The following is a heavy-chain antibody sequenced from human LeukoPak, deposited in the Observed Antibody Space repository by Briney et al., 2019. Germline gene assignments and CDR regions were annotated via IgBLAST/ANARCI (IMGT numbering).Heavy chain of an antibody. D-gene: IGHD3-10*01. V-gene: IGHV1-8*03. Sequence: ASVKVSCKASGYTFTIYDINWVRQATGQGLEWMGWMNPNSGNTGYAQRFQGRVTFTRNTSISTAYMELSSLRSEDTAVYYCARDRYYYGSGSYYNVNWFDPWGQGTLVTVSS. J-gene: IGHJ5*02. CDR1: GYTFTIYD. CDR2: MNPNSGNT. CDR3: ARDRYYYGSGSYYNVNWFDP.